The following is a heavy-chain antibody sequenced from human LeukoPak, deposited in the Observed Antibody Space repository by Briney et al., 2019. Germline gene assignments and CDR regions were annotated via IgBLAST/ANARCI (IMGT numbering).Heavy chain of an antibody. Sequence: SETLSLTCTVSRGSISSYYWRWIRQPPGKGLEWIGDIYYSGSTNYNPSLKSRVTISIETSKNQFSLTLSSVTAADTAVYYRARDHTASGGMDVWRQGPTVTVSS. D-gene: IGHD2-2*02. J-gene: IGHJ6*02. CDR3: ARDHTASGGMDV. CDR2: IYYSGST. V-gene: IGHV4-59*13. CDR1: RGSISSYY.